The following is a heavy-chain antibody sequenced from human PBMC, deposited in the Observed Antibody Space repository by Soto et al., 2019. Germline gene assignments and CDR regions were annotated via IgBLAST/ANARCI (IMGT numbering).Heavy chain of an antibody. CDR1: GGSISSGGYY. J-gene: IGHJ5*02. Sequence: ETLSLTCTVSGGSISSGGYYWSWIRQHPGKGLEWIGCIYYSGSTYYNPSLKSRVTMSVDTSKNQFSLKLNSVTAADTAVYYCARHGQYYYESTGYSWFDPWGQGTLVTVSS. V-gene: IGHV4-39*01. CDR3: ARHGQYYYESTGYSWFDP. CDR2: IYYSGST. D-gene: IGHD3-22*01.